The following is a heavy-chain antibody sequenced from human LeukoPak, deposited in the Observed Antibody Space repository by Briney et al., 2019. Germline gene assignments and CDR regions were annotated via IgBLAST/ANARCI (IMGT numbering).Heavy chain of an antibody. CDR3: VSPRGFCYGYFDY. J-gene: IGHJ4*02. D-gene: IGHD5-18*01. CDR2: IYYSKNT. Sequence: SETLSLTCTVSGGSISSSSVYWGWIRQPPGKGLEWIGSIYYSKNTYYNPSLKSRVTISADTSKNQFSLTLGSVSATDTAVYYCVSPRGFCYGYFDYWGQGTLVTVSS. CDR1: GGSISSSSVY. V-gene: IGHV4-39*01.